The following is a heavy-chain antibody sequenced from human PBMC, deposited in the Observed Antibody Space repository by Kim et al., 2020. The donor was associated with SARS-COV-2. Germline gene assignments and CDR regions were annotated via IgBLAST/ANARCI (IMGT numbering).Heavy chain of an antibody. Sequence: IANYAQKFQGRVTITADKSTSTAYMELSSVRSEDTAVYYCASPYSNYGSYWGQGTLVTVSS. D-gene: IGHD4-4*01. J-gene: IGHJ4*02. CDR3: ASPYSNYGSY. V-gene: IGHV1-69*02. CDR2: IA.